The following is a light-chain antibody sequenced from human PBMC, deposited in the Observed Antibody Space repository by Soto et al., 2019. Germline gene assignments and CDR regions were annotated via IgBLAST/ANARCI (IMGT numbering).Light chain of an antibody. Sequence: EIVLTQSPGTLSLSPGDRATLSCRASQSVSSTYLAWYQQKPGQAPRLLIYSASTRATGIPDKFSGSGSGTDFTLTIHRLEPEDSAVYYCQQYGTSPKYTFGQGTKLEIK. CDR1: QSVSSTY. J-gene: IGKJ2*01. CDR3: QQYGTSPKYT. CDR2: SAS. V-gene: IGKV3-20*01.